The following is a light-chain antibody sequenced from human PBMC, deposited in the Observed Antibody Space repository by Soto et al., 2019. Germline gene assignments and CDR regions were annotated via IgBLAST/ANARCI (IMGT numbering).Light chain of an antibody. V-gene: IGLV2-8*01. CDR3: SSYAGSKNVV. J-gene: IGLJ2*01. CDR2: EVT. CDR1: SSDVGGYNY. Sequence: QSALTQPPSASGSPGQSVTISCTGTSSDVGGYNYVSWYQQHPGKAPKLMIYEVTKRPSGVPDRFSGSKSGNTGSLTVSGLQAEDEADYYCSSYAGSKNVVFGGGTKVTVL.